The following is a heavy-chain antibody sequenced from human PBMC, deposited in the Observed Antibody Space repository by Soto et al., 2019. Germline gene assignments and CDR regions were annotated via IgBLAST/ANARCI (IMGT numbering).Heavy chain of an antibody. D-gene: IGHD1-26*01. CDR2: IYYSGST. V-gene: IGHV4-59*01. Sequence: QVQLQESGPGLVKPSETLSLTCTVSGGSISSYYWSWIRQPPGKGLEWIGYIYYSGSTNYNPSLKSRVTISVDTSKNQFSLKLSSVTAADTAVYYCARDTGELPYFDYWGQGTLVTVSS. CDR3: ARDTGELPYFDY. CDR1: GGSISSYY. J-gene: IGHJ4*02.